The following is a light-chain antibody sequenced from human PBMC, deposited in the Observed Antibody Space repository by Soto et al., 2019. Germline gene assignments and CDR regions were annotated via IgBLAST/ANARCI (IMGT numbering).Light chain of an antibody. J-gene: IGKJ1*01. CDR2: GTS. V-gene: IGKV3-15*01. Sequence: EVVMTQSPASLSVSPGERATLSCRASQSVTTNLAWYQQKPGQAPRLLIYGTSNRAAGVPARYSGSRSGTDFTLTISSLQSEDFAVYYCQQYNNWPPGTFGQGTKVDIK. CDR1: QSVTTN. CDR3: QQYNNWPPGT.